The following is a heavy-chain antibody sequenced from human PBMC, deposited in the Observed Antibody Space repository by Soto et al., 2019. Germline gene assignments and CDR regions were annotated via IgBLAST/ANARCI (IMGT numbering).Heavy chain of an antibody. CDR3: AREFKGDLVVVVAARGSYFDY. CDR2: INPSDGNR. J-gene: IGHJ4*02. V-gene: IGHV1-18*01. CDR1: GYSFSFYG. Sequence: ASGYSFSFYGINWVRQAPGQGLEWMGWINPSDGNRNFAQKFEDRVTMTTATSTNTVFLELRSLKSDDTAIYYCAREFKGDLVVVVAARGSYFDYWGQGTLVTVSS. D-gene: IGHD2-15*01.